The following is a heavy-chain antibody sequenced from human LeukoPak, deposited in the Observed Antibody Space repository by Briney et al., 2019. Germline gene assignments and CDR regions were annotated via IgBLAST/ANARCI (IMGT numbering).Heavy chain of an antibody. CDR1: GGSISSSSYY. V-gene: IGHV4-39*01. Sequence: PSETLSLTCTVSGGSISSSSYYWGWIRQPPGKGLEWIGSIYYSGSTYYNPSLKSRVTISVDTSKNQFSLKLSSVTAADTAVYYCASPNSYCGSPRGGFDPWGQGTPVTVSS. CDR2: IYYSGST. D-gene: IGHD6-6*01. CDR3: ASPNSYCGSPRGGFDP. J-gene: IGHJ5*02.